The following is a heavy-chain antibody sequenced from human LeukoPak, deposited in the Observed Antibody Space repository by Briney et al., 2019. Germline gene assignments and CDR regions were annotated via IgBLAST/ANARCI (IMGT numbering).Heavy chain of an antibody. D-gene: IGHD2-2*01. J-gene: IGHJ6*03. CDR2: IIPIFGTA. CDR1: GGTFSSYA. CDR3: ARVSGYCSSTSCYGYYYYYMDV. V-gene: IGHV1-69*01. Sequence: SVKVSCKASGGTFSSYAISWVRQAPGQGLEWMGGIIPIFGTANYAQKFQGRVTITADESTSTAYMELSSLRSEDTAVYYCARVSGYCSSTSCYGYYYYYMDVWGKGTTVTVSS.